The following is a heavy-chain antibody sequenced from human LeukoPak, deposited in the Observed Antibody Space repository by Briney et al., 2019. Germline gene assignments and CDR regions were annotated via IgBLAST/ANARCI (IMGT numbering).Heavy chain of an antibody. Sequence: GGSLRLSCAASGFTFSSYAMHWVRQAPGKGLEYVSAISSNGGSTYYANSVKGRFTISRDNSKNTLYLQMGSLRAEDMAVYYCARVGDPEDYWGQGTLVTVSS. CDR2: ISSNGGST. J-gene: IGHJ4*02. D-gene: IGHD3-16*01. CDR3: ARVGDPEDY. CDR1: GFTFSSYA. V-gene: IGHV3-64*01.